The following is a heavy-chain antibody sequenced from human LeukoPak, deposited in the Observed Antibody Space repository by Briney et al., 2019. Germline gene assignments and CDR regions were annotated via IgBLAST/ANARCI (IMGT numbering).Heavy chain of an antibody. D-gene: IGHD5-24*01. CDR2: IYYSGGT. Sequence: SETLSLTCTVSGGSISSYYWSWIRQPPGKGLEWIGYIYYSGGTNYNPSLKSRVTISVDTSKNQFSLKLSSVTAADTAVYYCARDTTMPHAFDIWGQGTMVTVSS. CDR1: GGSISSYY. J-gene: IGHJ3*02. V-gene: IGHV4-59*01. CDR3: ARDTTMPHAFDI.